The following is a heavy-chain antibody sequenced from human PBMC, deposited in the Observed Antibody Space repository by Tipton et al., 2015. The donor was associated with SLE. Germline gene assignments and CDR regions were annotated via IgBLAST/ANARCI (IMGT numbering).Heavy chain of an antibody. D-gene: IGHD2-15*01. J-gene: IGHJ4*02. CDR3: ARVVASVSGGDY. CDR2: IRYDGSNK. CDR1: GFTVSSYG. Sequence: SLRLSCAASGFTVSSYGMHWVRQAPGKGLEWVAFIRYDGSNKYYADSVKGRFTISRDNSKNTLYLQMNSLRAEDTAVYYCARVVASVSGGDYWGQGVLVTVSS. V-gene: IGHV3-30*02.